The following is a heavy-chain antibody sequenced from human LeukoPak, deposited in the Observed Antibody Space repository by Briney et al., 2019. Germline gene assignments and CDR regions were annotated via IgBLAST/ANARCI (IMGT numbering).Heavy chain of an antibody. CDR1: GFTFSNYW. CDR2: INQGGSET. Sequence: GGSLRLSCAASGFTFSNYWMSWVRQAPGKGLEWVASINQGGSETYYVESVKGRFTISRDNAMNSFFLQMNSLRAEDTAVYYCARLIGDRTIHDYWGQGTLVTVSS. J-gene: IGHJ4*02. V-gene: IGHV3-7*01. D-gene: IGHD6-6*01. CDR3: ARLIGDRTIHDY.